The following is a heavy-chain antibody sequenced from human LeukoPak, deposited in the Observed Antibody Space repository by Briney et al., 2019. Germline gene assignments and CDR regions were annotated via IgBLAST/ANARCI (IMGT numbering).Heavy chain of an antibody. Sequence: GGSLRPSCAASGITFSSYGKSWVRQAPGKGLEWVSAISGSGGSTYYADSVKGRFTISRDNSKNTLYLQMNSLRAEDTAVYYCAKDGIAVAGREGFDYWGQGTLVTVSS. CDR3: AKDGIAVAGREGFDY. J-gene: IGHJ4*02. V-gene: IGHV3-23*01. CDR2: ISGSGGST. D-gene: IGHD6-19*01. CDR1: GITFSSYG.